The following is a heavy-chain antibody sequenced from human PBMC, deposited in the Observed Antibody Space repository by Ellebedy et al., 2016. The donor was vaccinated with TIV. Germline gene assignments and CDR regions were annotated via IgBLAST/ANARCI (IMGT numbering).Heavy chain of an antibody. J-gene: IGHJ4*02. Sequence: ASVKVSCXASGGTFSSYAISWVRQAPGQGLEWMGGISAYNGNTNYAQKLQGRVTMTTDTSTSTAYMELRSLRSDDTAVYYCARGVMVGEGGHYWGQGTLVTVSS. CDR1: GGTFSSYA. V-gene: IGHV1-18*01. CDR3: ARGVMVGEGGHY. CDR2: ISAYNGNT. D-gene: IGHD1-26*01.